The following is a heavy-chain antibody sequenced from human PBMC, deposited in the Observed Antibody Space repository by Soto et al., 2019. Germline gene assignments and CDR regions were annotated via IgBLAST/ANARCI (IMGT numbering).Heavy chain of an antibody. V-gene: IGHV3-15*01. CDR2: IKSKTDGGTT. D-gene: IGHD2-2*01. CDR3: ARTPDCSSTSCHWFYGMDV. CDR1: GFTFSNAW. Sequence: EVQLVESGGGLVKPGGSLRLSCAASGFTFSNAWMSWVRQAPGKGLEWVGRIKSKTDGGTTDYAAPVKGRFTISRDDSKNTLYLQMNSLRAEDTAVYYCARTPDCSSTSCHWFYGMDVWGQGTTVTVSS. J-gene: IGHJ6*02.